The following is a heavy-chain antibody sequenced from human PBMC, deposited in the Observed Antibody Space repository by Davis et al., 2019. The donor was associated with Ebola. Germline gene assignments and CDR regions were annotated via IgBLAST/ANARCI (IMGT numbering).Heavy chain of an antibody. Sequence: GESLKISCAASGFTFSSYSVNWVRQAPGKGLEWISYISASSTTRWYADSVKGRFTISRDNAKNSLYLQMNSLRAEDTAVYYCASAGYSYATYYWGQGTLVTVSS. CDR3: ASAGYSYATYY. CDR1: GFTFSSYS. D-gene: IGHD5-18*01. J-gene: IGHJ4*02. V-gene: IGHV3-48*04. CDR2: ISASSTTR.